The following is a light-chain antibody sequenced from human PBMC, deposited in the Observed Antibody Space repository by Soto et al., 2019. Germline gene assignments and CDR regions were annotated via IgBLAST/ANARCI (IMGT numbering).Light chain of an antibody. CDR2: GNS. CDR3: QSYDSSLSGSV. J-gene: IGLJ2*01. V-gene: IGLV1-40*01. Sequence: QSVLTQPPSVSGAPGQRVTISCTGGSSNIGAGYDVHWYQQLPGTAPKLLIYGNSNRPSGVPDRFSGSKSGTSASLAITGLQAGDEADYYCQSYDSSLSGSVFGGGTKLTVL. CDR1: SSNIGAGYD.